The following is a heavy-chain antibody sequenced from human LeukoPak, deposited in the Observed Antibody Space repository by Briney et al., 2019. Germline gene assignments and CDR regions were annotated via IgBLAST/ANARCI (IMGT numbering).Heavy chain of an antibody. Sequence: GGSLRLSCAVSGFTFSSYGMSWVRQAPGKGLEWVSAISGSGGSTYYADSVKGRFTVSRDNSKNTLYLQMNSLRAEDTAVYYCARRPYYDAFDIWGQGTMVTVSS. D-gene: IGHD1-26*01. J-gene: IGHJ3*02. V-gene: IGHV3-23*01. CDR2: ISGSGGST. CDR3: ARRPYYDAFDI. CDR1: GFTFSSYG.